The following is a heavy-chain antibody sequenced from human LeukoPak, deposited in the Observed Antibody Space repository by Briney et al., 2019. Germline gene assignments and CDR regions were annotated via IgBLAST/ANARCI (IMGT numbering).Heavy chain of an antibody. CDR1: SGSISNYY. J-gene: IGHJ4*02. CDR3: ARERTTGREFDY. Sequence: SETLSLTCTVSSGSISNYYWSWIRQSPGKGLEWIGYIYYSGSTNYNPSLKSRVTISVDTSKNQFSLKMSSVTAADTAVYYCARERTTGREFDYWGQGTLVTVSA. CDR2: IYYSGST. D-gene: IGHD4-11*01. V-gene: IGHV4-59*01.